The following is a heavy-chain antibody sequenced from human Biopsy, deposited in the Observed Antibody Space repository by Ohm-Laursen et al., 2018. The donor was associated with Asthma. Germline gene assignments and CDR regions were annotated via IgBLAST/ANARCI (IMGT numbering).Heavy chain of an antibody. D-gene: IGHD4-17*01. CDR2: VFWSGST. CDR3: ARVVSYGDIYFGIDV. J-gene: IGHJ6*02. V-gene: IGHV4-30-4*01. CDR1: GGYTGSSDHY. Sequence: SQTLSLTCRVSGGYTGSSDHYWAWIRQAPGKGLEWIGFVFWSGSTHYSRSLERRVSISIDTATNVFSMKLRSVTPADTAVYFCARVVSYGDIYFGIDVWGPGNTVVVS.